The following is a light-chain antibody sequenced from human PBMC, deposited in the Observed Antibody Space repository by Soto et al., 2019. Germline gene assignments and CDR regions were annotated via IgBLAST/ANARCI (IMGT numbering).Light chain of an antibody. CDR3: QQFNSYLFT. CDR1: QGISSA. CDR2: DAS. V-gene: IGKV1-13*02. Sequence: AIQLTQSPSSLSASVGYRDTITCRASQGISSALAWYQQKPWKAPKLLIYDASSLESGVPSRFSGSGSGTDFTLTSSSLQPEDFATYYCQQFNSYLFTFGQGTRLE. J-gene: IGKJ5*01.